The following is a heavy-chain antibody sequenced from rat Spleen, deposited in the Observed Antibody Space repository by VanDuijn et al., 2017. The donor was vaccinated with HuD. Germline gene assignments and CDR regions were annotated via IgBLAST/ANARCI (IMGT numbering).Heavy chain of an antibody. CDR1: GFTFSNYG. J-gene: IGHJ2*01. CDR3: ARLMIHTMGPGFDY. Sequence: EVQLVESGGGLVQPGSSLKLSCAASGFTFSNYGMAWVRQAPTKGLEWVASISTGGGNTYYRDSVKGRFTISRDNAKNTLYLQMDSLRSEDTATYYCARLMIHTMGPGFDYWGQGVMVSVSS. D-gene: IGHD1-9*01. V-gene: IGHV5S13*01. CDR2: ISTGGGNT.